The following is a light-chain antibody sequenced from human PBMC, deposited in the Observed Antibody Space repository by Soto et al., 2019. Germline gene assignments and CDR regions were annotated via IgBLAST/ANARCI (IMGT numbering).Light chain of an antibody. J-gene: IGLJ3*02. CDR3: SRHAGSSSIWV. V-gene: IGLV2-8*01. Sequence: QSALTQPASLSGSPGQSVTISCTGTSSDIGGYNHVSWYQQHPGKDPKLMIYEVSKRPSGVAYRCSCSNSGNTASLTVFGLQADDEDDYYCSRHAGSSSIWVFGGGTKLTVL. CDR2: EVS. CDR1: SSDIGGYNH.